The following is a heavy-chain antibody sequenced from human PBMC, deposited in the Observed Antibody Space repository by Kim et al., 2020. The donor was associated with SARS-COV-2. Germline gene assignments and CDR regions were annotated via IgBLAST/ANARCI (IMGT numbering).Heavy chain of an antibody. CDR3: ARRYRRYSSSWYRSHDAFDI. CDR2: IYYSGST. J-gene: IGHJ3*02. CDR1: GGSISSYY. D-gene: IGHD6-13*01. V-gene: IGHV4-59*08. Sequence: SETLSLTCTVSGGSISSYYWSWIRQPPGKGLEWIGYIYYSGSTNYNPSLKSRVTISVDTSKNQFSLKLSSVTAADTAVYYCARRYRRYSSSWYRSHDAFDIWGQGTMVTVSS.